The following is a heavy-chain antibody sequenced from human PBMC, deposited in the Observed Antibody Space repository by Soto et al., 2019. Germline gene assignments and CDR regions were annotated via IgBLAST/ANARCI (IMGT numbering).Heavy chain of an antibody. CDR2: ISFDGSHK. CDR1: GFTFSRYG. J-gene: IGHJ6*02. V-gene: IGHV3-30*18. CDR3: AKEDQLSYYYAMDV. D-gene: IGHD1-1*01. Sequence: QVQLVESGGGVVQPGRSLRLSCAASGFTFSRYGMHVVRQAPGKGLEWVAVISFDGSHKYYADSVKGRFTISRDNSKNTLYLQMNSLRAEDTAVYYCAKEDQLSYYYAMDVWGQGTTVTVSS.